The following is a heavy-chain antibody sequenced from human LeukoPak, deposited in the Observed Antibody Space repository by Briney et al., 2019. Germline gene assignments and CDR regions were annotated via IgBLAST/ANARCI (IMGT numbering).Heavy chain of an antibody. V-gene: IGHV3-23*01. Sequence: GGSLRLSCAASGFTLSSYAMSWVRQAPGKGLEWVSATSSSDAGTYYAESVRGRFTISRDNAKNSLYLQMNSLRAEDTAVYYCARDLYSSGWYYWGQGTLVTVSS. CDR1: GFTLSSYA. D-gene: IGHD6-19*01. CDR2: TSSSDAGT. J-gene: IGHJ4*02. CDR3: ARDLYSSGWYY.